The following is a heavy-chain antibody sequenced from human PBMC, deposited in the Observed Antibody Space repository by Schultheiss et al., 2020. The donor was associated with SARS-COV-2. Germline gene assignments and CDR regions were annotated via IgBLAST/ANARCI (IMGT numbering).Heavy chain of an antibody. J-gene: IGHJ6*02. D-gene: IGHD2-2*01. CDR2: IYHSGST. Sequence: SETLSLTCAVSGYSISSGYYWGWIRQPPGKGLEWIGSIYHSGSTYYNPSLKSRVTISVDTSKNQFSLKLSSVTAADTAVYYCALNQLRYGYGMDVWGQGTTVTVSS. V-gene: IGHV4-38-2*01. CDR1: GYSISSGYY. CDR3: ALNQLRYGYGMDV.